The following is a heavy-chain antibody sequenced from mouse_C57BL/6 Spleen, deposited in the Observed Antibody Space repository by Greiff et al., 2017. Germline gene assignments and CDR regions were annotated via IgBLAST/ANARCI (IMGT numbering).Heavy chain of an antibody. Sequence: EVQLQESGAELVRPGASVKLSCTASGFNIKDDYMHWVKQRPEQGLEWIGWIDPENGDTEYASKFQGKATITADTSSNTAYLQLSSLTSEDTAVYYCTTYHYYGSSYLDYWGQGTTLTVSS. D-gene: IGHD1-1*01. CDR1: GFNIKDDY. CDR2: IDPENGDT. J-gene: IGHJ2*01. CDR3: TTYHYYGSSYLDY. V-gene: IGHV14-4*01.